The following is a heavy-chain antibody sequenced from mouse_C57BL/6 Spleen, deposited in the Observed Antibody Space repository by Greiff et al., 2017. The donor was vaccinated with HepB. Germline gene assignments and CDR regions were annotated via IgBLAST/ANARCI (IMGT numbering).Heavy chain of an antibody. V-gene: IGHV1-72*01. CDR3: ARFYSNSPFYYAMDY. D-gene: IGHD2-5*01. Sequence: QVHVKQSGAELVKPGASVKLSCKASGYTFTSYWMHWVKQRPGRGLEWIGRIDPNSGGTKYNEKFKSKATLTVDKPSSTAYMQLSSLTSEDSAVYDCARFYSNSPFYYAMDYWGQGTSVTISS. CDR2: IDPNSGGT. CDR1: GYTFTSYW. J-gene: IGHJ4*01.